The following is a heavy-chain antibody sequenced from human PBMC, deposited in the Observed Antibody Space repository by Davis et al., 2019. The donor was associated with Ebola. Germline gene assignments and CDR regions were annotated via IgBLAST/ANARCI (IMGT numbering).Heavy chain of an antibody. D-gene: IGHD1-20*01. J-gene: IGHJ4*02. CDR1: GYPFTAYG. CDR3: ARDRYNWNDFDY. V-gene: IGHV1-18*01. CDR2: ISADNGNT. Sequence: ASVKVSCKTSGYPFTAYGISWVRQAPGQGLEWMGWISADNGNTKYAQSFQGRVTVTTDISTSTAYMELRSLRSDDTAMYFCARDRYNWNDFDYWGQGTLVTVSS.